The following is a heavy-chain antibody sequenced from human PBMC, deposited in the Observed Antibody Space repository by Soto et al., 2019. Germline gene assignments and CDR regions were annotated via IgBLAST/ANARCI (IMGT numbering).Heavy chain of an antibody. CDR3: ARHKAPMYSSGWYDAFDI. J-gene: IGHJ3*02. V-gene: IGHV5-51*01. CDR2: IYPGDSDT. CDR1: GYSFTSYW. D-gene: IGHD6-19*01. Sequence: GESLKISCKGSGYSFTSYWIGWVLQMPWKGLEWMGIIYPGDSDTRYSPSFQGQVTISADKSISTAYLQWSSLKASDTAMYYCARHKAPMYSSGWYDAFDIWGQGTMVTVSS.